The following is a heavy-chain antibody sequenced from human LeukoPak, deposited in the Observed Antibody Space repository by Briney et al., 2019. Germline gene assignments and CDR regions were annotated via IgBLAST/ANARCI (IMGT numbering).Heavy chain of an antibody. CDR3: ARDGGFGFLAAFDI. Sequence: GGSLRVSCAASGFTVSSNYMSWVRQAPGKGLEWISYISGSGSVSYYEDSVKGRFTISRDNAKNSLYLQMNSLRDEDTALYYCARDGGFGFLAAFDIWGQGTMVTVSS. V-gene: IGHV3-48*02. D-gene: IGHD3-10*01. CDR1: GFTVSSNY. J-gene: IGHJ3*02. CDR2: ISGSGSVS.